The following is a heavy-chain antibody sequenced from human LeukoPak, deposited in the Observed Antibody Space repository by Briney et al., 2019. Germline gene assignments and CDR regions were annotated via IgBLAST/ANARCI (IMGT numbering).Heavy chain of an antibody. J-gene: IGHJ6*03. Sequence: GGSLRLSCAASGFTFSSYSMNWVRQAPGKGLEWVSSISSSSSYIYYADSVKGRFTISRDNAKNSLYLQMNSLRAEDTAVYYCASTGSSWITSYYYYYMDVWGKGTTVTISS. V-gene: IGHV3-21*01. D-gene: IGHD6-13*01. CDR2: ISSSSSYI. CDR3: ASTGSSWITSYYYYYMDV. CDR1: GFTFSSYS.